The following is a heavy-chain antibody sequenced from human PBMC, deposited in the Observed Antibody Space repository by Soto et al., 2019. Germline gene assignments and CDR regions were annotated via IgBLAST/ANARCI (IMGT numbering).Heavy chain of an antibody. Sequence: SVKVSCKASGGTFSSYAISWVRQAPGQGLEWMGGIIPIFGTANYAQKFQGRVTITADKSTSTAYMELSSLRSEDTAVYYCAREYYYGSGSYYAYSNYYGMDVWGQGTTVTV. J-gene: IGHJ6*02. V-gene: IGHV1-69*06. CDR2: IIPIFGTA. D-gene: IGHD3-10*01. CDR3: AREYYYGSGSYYAYSNYYGMDV. CDR1: GGTFSSYA.